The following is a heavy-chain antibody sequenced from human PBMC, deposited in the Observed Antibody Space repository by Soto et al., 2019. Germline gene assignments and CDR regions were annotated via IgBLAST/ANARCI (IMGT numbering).Heavy chain of an antibody. J-gene: IGHJ5*02. CDR1: GFTFSSYA. V-gene: IGHV3-23*01. CDR3: AKVSPRTAVAGTGRFDP. Sequence: PGGSLRLSCAASGFTFSSYAMGWVRQAPGKXLEWVSAISGSGGSTYYADSVKGRFTISRDNSKNTLYLQMNSLRAEDTAVYYCAKVSPRTAVAGTGRFDPWGQGTLVTVSS. CDR2: ISGSGGST. D-gene: IGHD6-19*01.